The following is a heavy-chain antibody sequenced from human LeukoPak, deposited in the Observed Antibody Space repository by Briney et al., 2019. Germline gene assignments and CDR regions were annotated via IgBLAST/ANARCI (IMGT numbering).Heavy chain of an antibody. CDR2: ISGSGGST. D-gene: IGHD3-22*01. Sequence: GGSLRLSCAASGFTFSSYAMSWVRQAPGKGLEWVSAISGSGGSTYYADSVKGRFTISRDNSKNTLYLQMNSLRAEDTAVYYCAKAGYYDSSGYSYDAFDIWGQGTMVTVSS. CDR1: GFTFSSYA. V-gene: IGHV3-23*01. CDR3: AKAGYYDSSGYSYDAFDI. J-gene: IGHJ3*02.